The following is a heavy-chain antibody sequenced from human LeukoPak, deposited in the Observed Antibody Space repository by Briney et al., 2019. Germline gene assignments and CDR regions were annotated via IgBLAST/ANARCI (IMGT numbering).Heavy chain of an antibody. Sequence: SETLSLTCSVSGGSSSNNYWSWIRQPAGKGLEWIGRTHTSGSTNYNPSFKSRVTMSVDTSKNQFSLKLSSVTAADTAVYYCARETSGSYREFDYWGLGTLVTVSS. CDR1: GGSSSNNY. CDR2: THTSGST. V-gene: IGHV4-4*07. CDR3: ARETSGSYREFDY. J-gene: IGHJ4*02. D-gene: IGHD1-26*01.